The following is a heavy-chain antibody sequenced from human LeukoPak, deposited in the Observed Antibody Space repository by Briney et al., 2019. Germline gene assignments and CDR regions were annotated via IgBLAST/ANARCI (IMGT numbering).Heavy chain of an antibody. Sequence: SVKVSCKASGGTFSSYAISWVRQAPGQGLEWMGRIIPIFGTANYAQKFQGRVTITTDESTSTAYMELSSLRSEDTAVYYCARVSNYDFWSGGSNWFDPWGQGTLVTVSS. V-gene: IGHV1-69*05. CDR1: GGTFSSYA. D-gene: IGHD3-3*01. CDR3: ARVSNYDFWSGGSNWFDP. J-gene: IGHJ5*02. CDR2: IIPIFGTA.